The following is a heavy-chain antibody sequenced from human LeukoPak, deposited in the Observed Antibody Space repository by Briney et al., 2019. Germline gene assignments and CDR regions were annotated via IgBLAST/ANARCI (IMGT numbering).Heavy chain of an antibody. CDR1: GFTFSSYS. V-gene: IGHV3-21*01. J-gene: IGHJ4*02. Sequence: GGSLRLSCAASGFTFSSYSMNWVRQAPGKGLEWVSSISSSSSYIYYADSVKGRFTISRDNAKNSLYLQMNSLRAEDTAVYYCARDKRVKDFDYWGQGTLVTVSS. CDR2: ISSSSSYI. CDR3: ARDKRVKDFDY.